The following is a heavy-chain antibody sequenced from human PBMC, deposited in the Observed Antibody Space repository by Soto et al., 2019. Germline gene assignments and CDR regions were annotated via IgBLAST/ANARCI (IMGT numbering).Heavy chain of an antibody. CDR1: GYTFTSYD. V-gene: IGHV1-8*01. J-gene: IGHJ5*02. CDR2: MNPNSGNT. Sequence: ASVKVSCKASGYTFTSYDINWVRQATGQGLEWMGWMNPNSGNTGYAQKFQGRVTMTRNTSISTAHMELSSLGSEGTAVYYCAKGWFGEHASNWFDPWGQGTLVTVSS. CDR3: AKGWFGEHASNWFDP. D-gene: IGHD3-10*01.